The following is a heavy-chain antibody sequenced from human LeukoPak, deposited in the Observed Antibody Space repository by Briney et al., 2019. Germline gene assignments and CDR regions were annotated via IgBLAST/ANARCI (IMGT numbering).Heavy chain of an antibody. Sequence: SETLSLTCAVYGGSFSGYYWSWIRQPPVKGLEWIGEINHSGSTNYNPSLKSRVTISVDTSKNQFSLKLNSVTAADTAVYYCARREAGYCSGGSCSSGGWFDPWGQGTLVTVSS. CDR1: GGSFSGYY. V-gene: IGHV4-34*01. D-gene: IGHD2-15*01. CDR3: ARREAGYCSGGSCSSGGWFDP. J-gene: IGHJ5*02. CDR2: INHSGST.